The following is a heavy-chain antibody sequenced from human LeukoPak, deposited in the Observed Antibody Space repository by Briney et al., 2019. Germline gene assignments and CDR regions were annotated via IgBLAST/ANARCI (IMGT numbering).Heavy chain of an antibody. D-gene: IGHD5-18*01. J-gene: IGHJ4*02. CDR2: IYYSGST. V-gene: IGHV4-59*08. CDR3: ARRYSYGFYFDY. Sequence: PSETLSLTCTVSGGSISSYYWSWIRQPPGKGLEWIGYIYYSGSTNYNPSLKSRVTISVDTSKNQFSLKQSSVTAADTAVYYCARRYSYGFYFDYWGQGTLVTVSS. CDR1: GGSISSYY.